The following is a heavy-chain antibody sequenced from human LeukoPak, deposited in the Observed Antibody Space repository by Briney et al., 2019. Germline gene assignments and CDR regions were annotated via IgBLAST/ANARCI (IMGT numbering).Heavy chain of an antibody. CDR3: ATRGLHDAFDI. V-gene: IGHV3-21*01. Sequence: GGSLRLSCAASGFTLSTYDMNWVRQAPGKGLEWVSSISSSSSFIDYADSVKGRFTISRDNAKNSLFLQMTSLRAEDTAVYYCATRGLHDAFDIWGQGTMVTVSS. CDR2: ISSSSSFI. D-gene: IGHD3-16*01. J-gene: IGHJ3*02. CDR1: GFTLSTYD.